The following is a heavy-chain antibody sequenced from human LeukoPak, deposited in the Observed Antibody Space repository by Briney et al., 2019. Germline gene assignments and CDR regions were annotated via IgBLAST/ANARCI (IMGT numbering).Heavy chain of an antibody. CDR2: ISGSGGST. J-gene: IGHJ4*02. V-gene: IGHV3-23*01. D-gene: IGHD6-19*01. CDR1: GFTFSSYA. Sequence: GGSLRLSCAASGFTFSSYAMSWVRQAPGKGLEWVSAISGSGGSTYYADSVKGRFTISRDNSKNTLYMQMNSLRAEDTAVYYCAKDEFSSGWYYFDYWGQGTLVTVSS. CDR3: AKDEFSSGWYYFDY.